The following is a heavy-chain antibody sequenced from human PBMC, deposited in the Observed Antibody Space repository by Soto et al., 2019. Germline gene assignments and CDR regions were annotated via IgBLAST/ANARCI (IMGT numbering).Heavy chain of an antibody. D-gene: IGHD2-15*01. Sequence: AETLSLTCAVYGGSFSGYYWSWIRQPPGKGMEWIGKINHSGSTNYNPSLKSRVTISVDTSKNQFSLKLSSVTAADTAVYYCARGGRGDIWGQGTMVTVSS. V-gene: IGHV4-34*01. CDR2: INHSGST. CDR3: ARGGRGDI. J-gene: IGHJ3*02. CDR1: GGSFSGYY.